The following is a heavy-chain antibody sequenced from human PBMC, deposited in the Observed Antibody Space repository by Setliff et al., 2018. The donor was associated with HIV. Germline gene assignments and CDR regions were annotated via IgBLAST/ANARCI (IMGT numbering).Heavy chain of an antibody. CDR2: INSNTGSP. V-gene: IGHV7-4-1*02. Sequence: ASVKVSCKASGYSLTSYSINWVRQVPGQGLEWMGCINSNTGSPTYAHGFTGRFVFSLDTSVSTAYLQISSLKAEDTAMYYCARGGTHYDFWSGYRLGYVDLWGRGALVTVSS. CDR3: ARGGTHYDFWSGYRLGYVDL. D-gene: IGHD3-3*01. CDR1: GYSLTSYS. J-gene: IGHJ2*01.